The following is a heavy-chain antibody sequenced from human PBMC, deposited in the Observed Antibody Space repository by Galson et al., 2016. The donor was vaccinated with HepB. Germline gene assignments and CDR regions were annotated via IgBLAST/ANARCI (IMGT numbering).Heavy chain of an antibody. Sequence: SLRLSCAASGFTFSNYWMHWVRQAPGKGLMWISRVNGDGTNIAYADSVKGRFTISRDNAKDTFYLEMNGLRAEDTAVYYCARDSVFTLSKCVPFDHWGQGTPVTVSS. CDR1: GFTFSNYW. V-gene: IGHV3-74*01. D-gene: IGHD3-22*01. J-gene: IGHJ4*02. CDR2: VNGDGTNI. CDR3: ARDSVFTLSKCVPFDH.